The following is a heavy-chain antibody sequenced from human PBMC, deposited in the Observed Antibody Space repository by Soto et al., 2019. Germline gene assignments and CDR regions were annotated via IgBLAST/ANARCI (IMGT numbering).Heavy chain of an antibody. CDR2: INAGNGNT. J-gene: IGHJ4*02. D-gene: IGHD4-17*01. CDR3: ARSNGGTFDY. Sequence: QVQLVQSGAEVKKPGASVKVSCKASGCTFTSYTIQWVRQAPGQRLEWMGWINAGNGNTKYSQKFQGRVTITRDTPASTAYMELSSMRSEDTAVYYCARSNGGTFDYWGQGTSVTVSS. V-gene: IGHV1-3*01. CDR1: GCTFTSYT.